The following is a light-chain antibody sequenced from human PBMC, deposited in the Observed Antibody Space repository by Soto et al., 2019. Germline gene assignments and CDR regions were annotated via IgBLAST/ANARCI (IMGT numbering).Light chain of an antibody. CDR3: QQYHSYPVT. CDR2: DAS. V-gene: IGKV1-16*01. Sequence: DIQMTQSPSSLSASVGDTVTITCRASQGINDFLAWFQQKPGKAPNSLIADASILQSGVPSTLSGSRSDRDFTLTISSLQPEDSATYYCQQYHSYPVTFGGGTKVEIK. CDR1: QGINDF. J-gene: IGKJ4*01.